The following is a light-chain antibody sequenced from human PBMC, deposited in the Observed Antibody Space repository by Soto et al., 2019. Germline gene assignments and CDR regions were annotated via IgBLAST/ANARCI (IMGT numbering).Light chain of an antibody. CDR2: GAS. V-gene: IGKV3-20*01. CDR3: QQYGSSPST. J-gene: IGKJ4*01. Sequence: EIVLTQSPGTLSLSPGERATLSCRASQSVSNSYLAWYQQKPGQAPRLLIYGASSRATGTPDRFSGSGSGTDFTLTISRLEPEDFAVYYCQQYGSSPSTFGGGTKVEIK. CDR1: QSVSNSY.